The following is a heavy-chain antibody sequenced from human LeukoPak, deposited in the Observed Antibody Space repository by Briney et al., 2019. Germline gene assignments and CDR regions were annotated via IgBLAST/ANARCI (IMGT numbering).Heavy chain of an antibody. CDR2: ISYDGSNK. CDR3: AKDLRELLGSYYYGMDV. D-gene: IGHD3-10*01. J-gene: IGHJ6*04. Sequence: PGRSLRPSCAASGFTFSSYGMHWVRQAPGKGLEWVAVISYDGSNKYYADSVKGRFTISRDNSKNTLYLQMNSLRAEDTAVYYCAKDLRELLGSYYYGMDVWGKGTTVTVSS. CDR1: GFTFSSYG. V-gene: IGHV3-30*18.